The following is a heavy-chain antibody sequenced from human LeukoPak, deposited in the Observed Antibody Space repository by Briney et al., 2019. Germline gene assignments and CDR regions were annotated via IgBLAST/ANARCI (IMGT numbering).Heavy chain of an antibody. D-gene: IGHD4-17*01. Sequence: PGGSLRLSCAASGFSFSSYWMHWVRQAPGKALEWVSYITSGSSPIYYADSVKGRFTISRDNAKNSLYLQMNSLRDEGTAVYYCARRAYGDDSFDYWGQGTPVTVSS. CDR2: ITSGSSPI. CDR3: ARRAYGDDSFDY. V-gene: IGHV3-48*02. CDR1: GFSFSSYW. J-gene: IGHJ4*02.